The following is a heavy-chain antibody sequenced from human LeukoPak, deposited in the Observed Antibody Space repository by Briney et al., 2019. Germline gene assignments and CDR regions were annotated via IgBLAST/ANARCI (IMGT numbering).Heavy chain of an antibody. D-gene: IGHD4-17*01. V-gene: IGHV3-11*03. Sequence: GGSLRLSCAASGFTFSDYYMSWIRQAPGKGLEWVSYISSSSSYTNYADSVKGRFTISRDNSKNTVYLQMNSLRAEDTAVYYCAKSATTVTSNFDYWGQGTLVTVSS. J-gene: IGHJ4*02. CDR2: ISSSSSYT. CDR1: GFTFSDYY. CDR3: AKSATTVTSNFDY.